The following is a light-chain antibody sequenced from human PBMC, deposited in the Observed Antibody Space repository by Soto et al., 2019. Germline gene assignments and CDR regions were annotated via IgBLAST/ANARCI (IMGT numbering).Light chain of an antibody. Sequence: QSALTQPRSVFRAPAQSVTISCTGTSSNVGGYNHVSWFKQHPGKVPKLLIYDVTKRPSGVPDRFSGSKSGNTSSLTISGLQAEDEADYYCCSYEGTYTSYVFGTGTKLTVL. CDR1: SSNVGGYNH. V-gene: IGLV2-11*01. CDR2: DVT. CDR3: CSYEGTYTSYV. J-gene: IGLJ1*01.